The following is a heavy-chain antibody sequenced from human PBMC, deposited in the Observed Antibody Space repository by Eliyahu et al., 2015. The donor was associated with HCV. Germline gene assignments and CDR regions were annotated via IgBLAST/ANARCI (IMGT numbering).Heavy chain of an antibody. CDR3: ARDPRGELLTFDY. CDR2: IIPIFXTA. J-gene: IGHJ4*02. D-gene: IGHD1-26*01. Sequence: EVKKPGSSVKVSCKASGGTFSXYAIXWVRQAPGQGLEWMGGIIPIFXTANYAXKFQGRVTIXXDKSTSTXYMELSSLRSEDTXVYYCARDPRGELLTFDYWGQGTLVTVSS. V-gene: IGHV1-69*06. CDR1: GGTFSXYA.